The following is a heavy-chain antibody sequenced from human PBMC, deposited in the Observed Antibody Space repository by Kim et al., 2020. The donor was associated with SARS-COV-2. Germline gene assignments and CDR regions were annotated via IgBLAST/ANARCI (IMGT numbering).Heavy chain of an antibody. CDR3: ARHYYGSGSSPPYYFDY. V-gene: IGHV4-34*01. CDR2: INHSGST. D-gene: IGHD3-10*01. J-gene: IGHJ4*01. CDR1: GGSFSGYY. Sequence: SETLSLTCAVYGGSFSGYYWSWIRQPPGKGLEWIGEINHSGSTNYNPSLKSRVTISVDTSKNQFSLKLSSVTAADTAVYYCARHYYGSGSSPPYYFDYWG.